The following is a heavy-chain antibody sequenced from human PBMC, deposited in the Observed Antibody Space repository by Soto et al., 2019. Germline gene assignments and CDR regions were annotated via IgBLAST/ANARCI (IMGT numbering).Heavy chain of an antibody. Sequence: QVTLKESGPVLVKPTETLTLTCTVSGFSLSNPRMGVSWIRQPPGKALEWLAHIFSSDEKSYSTSLKTRLTISKDTSKSQVVLIMTHMDPVDTATYYCARIQGRPGYYYDGMDAWGQGTTVTVSS. V-gene: IGHV2-26*01. CDR2: IFSSDEK. CDR3: ARIQGRPGYYYDGMDA. CDR1: GFSLSNPRMG. J-gene: IGHJ6*02.